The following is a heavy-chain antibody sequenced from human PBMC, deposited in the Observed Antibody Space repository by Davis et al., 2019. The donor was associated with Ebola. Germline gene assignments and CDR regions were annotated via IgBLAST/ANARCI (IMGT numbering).Heavy chain of an antibody. CDR3: AKVDMFKAMDDAFDI. J-gene: IGHJ3*02. CDR2: IRYDGSNE. CDR1: GFTFSSYS. V-gene: IGHV3-30*02. Sequence: GESLKISCAASGFTFSSYSMNWVRQAPGKGLEWVAFIRYDGSNEYYADSVKGRFTISRDNSKNTLYLQMNSLRAEDTAVYYCAKVDMFKAMDDAFDIWGQGTMVTVSS. D-gene: IGHD5-18*01.